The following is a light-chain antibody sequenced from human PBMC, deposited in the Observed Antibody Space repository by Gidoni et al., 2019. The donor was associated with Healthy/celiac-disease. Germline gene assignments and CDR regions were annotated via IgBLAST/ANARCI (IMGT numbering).Light chain of an antibody. J-gene: IGKJ1*01. CDR1: QSISSW. Sequence: DIQMTQSPSTLSASVGDRVTITCRASQSISSWLAWYQQKPGKAPKLLIYKASSLESGVPSRFSGSGSGTEFSLTISSLQPDDFATYYCQQYNSYSHLFXHXTKVEIK. CDR2: KAS. V-gene: IGKV1-5*03. CDR3: QQYNSYSHL.